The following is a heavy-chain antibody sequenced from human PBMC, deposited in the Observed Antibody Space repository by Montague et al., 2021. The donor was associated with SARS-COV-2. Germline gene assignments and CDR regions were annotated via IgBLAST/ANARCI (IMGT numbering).Heavy chain of an antibody. CDR1: GGSISSSNYY. J-gene: IGHJ6*02. Sequence: SETLSLTCTVSGGSISSSNYYWGWIRQPPGKGLEWIGSIYYSVSTHYXLSLKSRVTISVDTSKNQFSLKLSSVTAADTAVYYCARVGRQQLVRLSGMDVWGQGTTVTVSS. CDR3: ARVGRQQLVRLSGMDV. CDR2: IYYSVST. V-gene: IGHV4-39*07. D-gene: IGHD6-13*01.